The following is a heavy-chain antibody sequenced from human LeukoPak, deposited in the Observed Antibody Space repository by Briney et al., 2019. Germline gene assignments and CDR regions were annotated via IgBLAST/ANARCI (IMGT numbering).Heavy chain of an antibody. CDR2: IYYTGTT. CDR1: GGSLNSPNYY. V-gene: IGHV4-39*01. D-gene: IGHD3-10*01. CDR3: ARLDYYGSLNRFDP. Sequence: SETLSLTCIVSGGSLNSPNYYWGWIRQPPGKGLEWIGTIYYTGTTYYNPSLKSRLTISVDTSKNQFSLKLTSVTAADTAVYYCARLDYYGSLNRFDPWGQGTLITVSS. J-gene: IGHJ5*02.